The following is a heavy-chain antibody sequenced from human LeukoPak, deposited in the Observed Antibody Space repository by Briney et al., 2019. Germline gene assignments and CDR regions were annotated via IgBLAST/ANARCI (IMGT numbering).Heavy chain of an antibody. D-gene: IGHD1-26*01. CDR3: ARQAVGATWSYYYYMDV. J-gene: IGHJ6*03. V-gene: IGHV5-51*01. CDR2: IYPGDSDT. Sequence: GESLKISCKGSGYSFTSYWIGWVRQMPGKGLEWMGIIYPGDSDTRYSPSFQGQVTISADKSNSTAYLQWSSLKASDTAMYYCARQAVGATWSYYYYMDVWGKGTTVTVSS. CDR1: GYSFTSYW.